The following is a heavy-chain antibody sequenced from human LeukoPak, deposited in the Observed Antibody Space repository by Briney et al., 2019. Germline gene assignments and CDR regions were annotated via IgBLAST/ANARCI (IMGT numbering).Heavy chain of an antibody. CDR3: AGLVGRYSSGLYYYYFDY. D-gene: IGHD3-22*01. V-gene: IGHV4-4*02. CDR1: GDSINSLDL. Sequence: SETLALTCTVSGDSINSLDLWSWVRQPPGKGLEWIGEMYLSGTTHSNPSVKSRVTISIDKSKNQFFLNLSSVTAADTAVYYCAGLVGRYSSGLYYYYFDYWGQGTLVTVSS. CDR2: MYLSGTT. J-gene: IGHJ4*02.